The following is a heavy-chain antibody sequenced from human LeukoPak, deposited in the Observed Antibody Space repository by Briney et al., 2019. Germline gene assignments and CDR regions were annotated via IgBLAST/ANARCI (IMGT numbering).Heavy chain of an antibody. V-gene: IGHV3-30*01. J-gene: IGHJ5*02. CDR3: ARDQGDYEVNWFDP. D-gene: IGHD4-17*01. CDR1: GFTFSSYA. Sequence: PGGSLRLSCAASGFTFSSYAMHWVRQAPGKGLEWVVVISYDGSNKYYADSVKGRFTISRDNSKNTLYLQMNSLRAEDTAVYYCARDQGDYEVNWFDPWGQGTLVTVSS. CDR2: ISYDGSNK.